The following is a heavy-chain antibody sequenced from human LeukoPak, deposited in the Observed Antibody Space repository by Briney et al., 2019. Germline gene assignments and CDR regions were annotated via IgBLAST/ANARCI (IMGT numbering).Heavy chain of an antibody. D-gene: IGHD6-13*01. Sequence: SETLSLTCAVYGGSFSGYYWSWIRQPPARGLELIGEINHSGSTNYNPSLKSRVTISVDTSENQFYLKLSSVTAADTAVYYCARGQSPAIAAAVNNWFDPWGQGTLVTVSS. CDR1: GGSFSGYY. J-gene: IGHJ5*02. CDR2: INHSGST. V-gene: IGHV4-34*01. CDR3: ARGQSPAIAAAVNNWFDP.